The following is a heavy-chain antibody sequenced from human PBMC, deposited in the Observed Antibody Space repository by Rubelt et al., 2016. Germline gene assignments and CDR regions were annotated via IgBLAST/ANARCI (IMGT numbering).Heavy chain of an antibody. J-gene: IGHJ4*02. Sequence: QLQLQESGPGLVKPSETLSLTCTVSGGSISSSSYYWGWIRQPPGKGLEWIGSIYYSGSTYYNPSLKSRVTISVATSRNQLSLKLSSVTAADTAVYYCARVGCSGGSCSFDYWGQGTLVTVSS. V-gene: IGHV4-39*01. D-gene: IGHD2-15*01. CDR1: GGSISSSSYY. CDR2: IYYSGST. CDR3: ARVGCSGGSCSFDY.